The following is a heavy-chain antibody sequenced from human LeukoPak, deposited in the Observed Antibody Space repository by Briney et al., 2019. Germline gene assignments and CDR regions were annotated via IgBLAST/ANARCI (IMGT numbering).Heavy chain of an antibody. D-gene: IGHD5-18*01. CDR2: IYSGGST. Sequence: PGGSLRLSCAASGFTVSSNYMSWVRQAPGKGLEWVSVIYSGGSTYYADSVKGRFTISRDNSKNTLYLRMNSLRAEDTAVYYCARDLGSYGSVDAFDIWGQGTMVTVSS. V-gene: IGHV3-53*01. J-gene: IGHJ3*02. CDR3: ARDLGSYGSVDAFDI. CDR1: GFTVSSNY.